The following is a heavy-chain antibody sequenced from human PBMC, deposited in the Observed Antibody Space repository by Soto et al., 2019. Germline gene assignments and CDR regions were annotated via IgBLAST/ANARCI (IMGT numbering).Heavy chain of an antibody. CDR2: ISGSGGST. CDR1: GFTFSSYA. Sequence: GGSLRLSCAASGFTFSSYAMNWVRQAPGKGPEWVSVISGSGGSTYYADSVKGRFTISRDNSKNTLYPQMNSLRAEDTAVYYRARRSSGWYIDYWGQGTPVTVSS. V-gene: IGHV3-23*01. D-gene: IGHD6-19*01. CDR3: ARRSSGWYIDY. J-gene: IGHJ4*02.